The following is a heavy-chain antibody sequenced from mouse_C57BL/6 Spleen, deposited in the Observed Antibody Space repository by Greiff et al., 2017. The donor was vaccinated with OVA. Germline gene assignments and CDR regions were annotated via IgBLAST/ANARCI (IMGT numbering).Heavy chain of an antibody. CDR2: IRLKSDNYAT. J-gene: IGHJ2*01. Sequence: EVQVVESGGGLVQPGGSMKLSCVASGFTFSNYWMNWVRQSPEKGLEWVAQIRLKSDNYATHYAESVKGRFTISRDDSKSSVYLQMNNLRAEDTGIYYCTGGGSYYFDYWGQGTTLTVSS. V-gene: IGHV6-3*01. CDR1: GFTFSNYW. CDR3: TGGGSYYFDY.